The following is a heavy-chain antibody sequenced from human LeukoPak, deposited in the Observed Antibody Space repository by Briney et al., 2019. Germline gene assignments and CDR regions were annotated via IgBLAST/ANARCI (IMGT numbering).Heavy chain of an antibody. Sequence: GRSLRLSCAASGVNFDSYTMTWVRQAPGKGLEWVSAISSGSGHIYYADSMKGRFTISRDNAKSSLYLQMNSLRAEDTAVYYCARFLTVAVVPQRVDCWGQGTLVTVSS. J-gene: IGHJ4*02. V-gene: IGHV3-21*01. D-gene: IGHD6-19*01. CDR3: ARFLTVAVVPQRVDC. CDR1: GVNFDSYT. CDR2: ISSGSGHI.